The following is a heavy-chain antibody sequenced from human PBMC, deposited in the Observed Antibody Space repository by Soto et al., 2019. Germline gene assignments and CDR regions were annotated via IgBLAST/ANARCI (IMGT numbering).Heavy chain of an antibody. V-gene: IGHV1-69*08. CDR1: GGTFSSHT. Sequence: QDQLVQSGAEVKKPGSSVKVSCKASGGTFSSHTFSWVRQAPGQGLEWMGRIIPALGTATYAQKFQGRVTTTADESATTVYMELNSLRSEDTAVYYCARPDFGDCWYFDLWGRGTLVTVSS. CDR3: ARPDFGDCWYFDL. D-gene: IGHD4-17*01. J-gene: IGHJ2*01. CDR2: IIPALGTA.